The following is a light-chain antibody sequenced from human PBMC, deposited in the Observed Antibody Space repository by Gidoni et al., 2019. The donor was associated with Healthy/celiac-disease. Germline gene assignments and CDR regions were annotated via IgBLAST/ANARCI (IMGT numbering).Light chain of an antibody. Sequence: QSALTQPAYVSGSPGQSITISCTGTSSDVGGYNYVSWYQQPPGKAPKLMIYDVSNRPSGVSNRFSGSKSGNTASLTISGLQAEDEADYYCSSYTSSSTPVVFGGGTKLTVL. J-gene: IGLJ2*01. CDR3: SSYTSSSTPVV. CDR1: SSDVGGYNY. V-gene: IGLV2-14*01. CDR2: DVS.